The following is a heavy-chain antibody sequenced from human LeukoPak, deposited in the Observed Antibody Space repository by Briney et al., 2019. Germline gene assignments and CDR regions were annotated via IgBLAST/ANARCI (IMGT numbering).Heavy chain of an antibody. CDR3: ARGRGGSGNYYFDY. Sequence: PGRSLRLSCAASGFTFSSYAMHWVRQAPGKGLEWVAVISYDGSNKYYADSVKSRFTISRDNSKNTVFLQLSSLSAEDTAVYYCARGRGGSGNYYFDYWGQGTLVIASS. CDR1: GFTFSSYA. J-gene: IGHJ4*02. V-gene: IGHV3-30-3*01. D-gene: IGHD3-10*01. CDR2: ISYDGSNK.